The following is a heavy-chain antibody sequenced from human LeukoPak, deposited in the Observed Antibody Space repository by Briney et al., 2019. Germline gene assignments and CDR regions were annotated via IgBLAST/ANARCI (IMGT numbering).Heavy chain of an antibody. CDR1: GFTFSSYS. V-gene: IGHV3-21*01. CDR3: ARDQSRENDY. CDR2: ISGSGGST. D-gene: IGHD2-2*01. J-gene: IGHJ4*02. Sequence: TGGSLRLSCAASGFTFSSYSMNWVRQAPGKGVEWVSAISGSGGSTYYADSVKGRFTISRDNAKNSLYLQMNSLRAEDTAVYYCARDQSRENDYWGQGTLVTVSS.